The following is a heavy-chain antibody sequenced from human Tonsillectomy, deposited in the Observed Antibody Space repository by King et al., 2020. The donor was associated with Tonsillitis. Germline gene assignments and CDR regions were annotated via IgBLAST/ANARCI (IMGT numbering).Heavy chain of an antibody. CDR2: IFSNDEK. J-gene: IGHJ4*02. Sequence: TLKESGPVLVKPTETLTLTCTVSGFSLSDARMGVSWIRQPPGQALEWLAHIFSNDEKSYSISLKSRLTISKDTSKSQVVLTMTNMDPVDTATYYCARLSSGYYYAIDSWGQGTLVTVSS. CDR3: ARLSSGYYYAIDS. V-gene: IGHV2-26*01. CDR1: GFSLSDARMG. D-gene: IGHD3-22*01.